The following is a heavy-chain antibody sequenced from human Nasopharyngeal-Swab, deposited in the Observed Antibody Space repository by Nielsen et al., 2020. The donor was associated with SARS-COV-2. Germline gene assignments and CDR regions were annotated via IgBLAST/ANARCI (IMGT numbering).Heavy chain of an antibody. J-gene: IGHJ3*02. CDR1: GFSFDDYA. V-gene: IGHV3-43*02. D-gene: IGHD4-23*01. CDR3: AKVLTPVVTPDEDI. Sequence: AGSLRLSCAASGFSFDDYALHWVRHAPGTGLEWVSLISGDGGSTYYADSVKGRFTISRDNSKNSLYLQMNSLRTEDTALYYCAKVLTPVVTPDEDIWGQGTMVTVSS. CDR2: ISGDGGST.